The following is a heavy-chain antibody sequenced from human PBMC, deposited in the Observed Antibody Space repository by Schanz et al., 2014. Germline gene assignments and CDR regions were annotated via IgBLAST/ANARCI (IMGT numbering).Heavy chain of an antibody. D-gene: IGHD6-19*01. CDR3: AREYSSFDY. Sequence: QVQLQESGPGLVKSSETLSLTCTVSGGSVSTYYWHWIRQPPGKGLEWIGYIHYSGNTNYNPSLKSRVTISVDTSKNQFSLKVNSGTAADTAAYYCAREYSSFDYWGQGTLVTVSS. V-gene: IGHV4-59*02. J-gene: IGHJ4*02. CDR1: GGSVSTYY. CDR2: IHYSGNT.